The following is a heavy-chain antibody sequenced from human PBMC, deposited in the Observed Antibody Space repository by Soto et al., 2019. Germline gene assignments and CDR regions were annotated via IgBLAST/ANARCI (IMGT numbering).Heavy chain of an antibody. CDR3: AKDHDHYYYYYMDV. D-gene: IGHD1-1*01. Sequence: PGGSLRLSCAASGFTFDDYAMHWVRQAPGKGLEWVSGISWNSGSIGYADSVKGRFTISRDNAKNSLYLQMNSLRAEDTALYYCAKDHDHYYYYYMDVWGKGTTVTVSS. CDR2: ISWNSGSI. J-gene: IGHJ6*03. CDR1: GFTFDDYA. V-gene: IGHV3-9*01.